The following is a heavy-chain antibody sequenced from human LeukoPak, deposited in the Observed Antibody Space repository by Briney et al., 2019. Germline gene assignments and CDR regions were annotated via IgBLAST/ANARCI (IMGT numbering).Heavy chain of an antibody. CDR1: GYSFSSYW. J-gene: IGHJ4*02. CDR2: IFTRDADT. V-gene: IGHV5-51*01. D-gene: IGHD1-1*01. Sequence: GESLKISCMGSGYSFSSYWTGWVRQMPGKGLWCLATIFTRDADTRYSPSSEGQVTISADKSINTAYLQWSSLKASDSAIYYCARRVGNWAYHFASWGQGTLVTVSS. CDR3: ARRVGNWAYHFAS.